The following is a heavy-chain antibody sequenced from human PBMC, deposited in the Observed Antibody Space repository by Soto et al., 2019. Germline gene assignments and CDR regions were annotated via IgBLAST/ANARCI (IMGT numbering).Heavy chain of an antibody. CDR2: INHSGST. Sequence: SETLSLTCAAYGGSFSGYYWSWIRQPPGKGLEWIGEINHSGSTNYNPSLKSRVTISVDTSKNQFSLKLSSVTAADTAVYYCARVSYYDSSGSYFDYWGQGTLVTVSS. D-gene: IGHD3-22*01. J-gene: IGHJ4*02. CDR1: GGSFSGYY. CDR3: ARVSYYDSSGSYFDY. V-gene: IGHV4-34*01.